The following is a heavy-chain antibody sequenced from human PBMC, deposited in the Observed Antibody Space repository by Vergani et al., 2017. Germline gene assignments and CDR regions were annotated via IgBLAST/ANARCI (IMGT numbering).Heavy chain of an antibody. Sequence: QVQLVESGGGVVQPGRSLRLSCAASGFTFSSYAMHWVRQAPGKGLEWVAVIWYDGSNKYYADSVKGRFTISRDNSKNTLYLQMNSLRAEDTAVYYCAKDRGGSGSPFDYWGQGTLVTVSS. V-gene: IGHV3-30*07. CDR1: GFTFSSYA. D-gene: IGHD3-10*01. J-gene: IGHJ4*02. CDR3: AKDRGGSGSPFDY. CDR2: IWYDGSNK.